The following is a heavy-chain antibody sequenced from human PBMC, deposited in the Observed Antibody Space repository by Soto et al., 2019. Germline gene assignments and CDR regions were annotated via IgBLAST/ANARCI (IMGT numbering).Heavy chain of an antibody. D-gene: IGHD1-7*01. V-gene: IGHV3-30-3*01. CDR2: ISYDGSNQ. CDR3: ARRTGTAPRFDF. J-gene: IGHJ4*02. Sequence: QVQLVESGGGVVQPGRSLRLSCSASGFTFSDFEMYWIRQAPGKGLDWVSFISYDGSNQYCAGSVKGRFTISRDNSKNTLFLLMSSLRPEDTAVYFCARRTGTAPRFDFWGQGTLVTVSS. CDR1: GFTFSDFE.